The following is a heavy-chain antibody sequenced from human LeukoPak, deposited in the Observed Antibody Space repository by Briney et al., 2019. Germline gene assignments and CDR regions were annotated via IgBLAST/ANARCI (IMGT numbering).Heavy chain of an antibody. CDR2: IYYSGTT. CDR1: GGSINSYY. CDR3: ARDHSSVSLGWSDP. D-gene: IGHD3-16*02. V-gene: IGHV4-59*01. Sequence: SETLSLTCTVSGGSINSYYWNWIRRPPGGGLESIGYIYYSGTTNYNPSLKSRVSISVDTSKNQFSLKLSSVTAADTAVYYCARDHSSVSLGWSDPWGQGTLVTVSS. J-gene: IGHJ5*02.